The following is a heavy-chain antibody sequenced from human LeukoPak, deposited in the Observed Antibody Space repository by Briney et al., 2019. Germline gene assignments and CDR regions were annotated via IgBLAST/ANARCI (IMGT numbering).Heavy chain of an antibody. J-gene: IGHJ6*03. D-gene: IGHD3-9*01. CDR2: IYTSGST. CDR3: ARDFVPSDILTGYRYYYYYYMDV. Sequence: SETLSLTCTVSGYSISSGYYWGWIRQPAGKGLEWVGRIYTSGSTNYNPSLKSRVTMSVDTSKNQFSLKLSSVTAADTAVYYCARDFVPSDILTGYRYYYYYYMDVWGKGTTVTISS. CDR1: GYSISSGYY. V-gene: IGHV4-4*07.